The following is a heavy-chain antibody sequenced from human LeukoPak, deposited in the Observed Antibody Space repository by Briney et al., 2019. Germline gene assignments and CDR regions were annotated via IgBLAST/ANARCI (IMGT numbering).Heavy chain of an antibody. J-gene: IGHJ4*02. Sequence: GGSLRLSCAASGFTFSNAWMSWVRQAPGKGLEWISYIRSSGTTTYYAESVKGRFTISRDNAKNSLYLQMNSLRAEDTAVYYCARLSGGRWLQFFDYWGQGTLVTVSS. D-gene: IGHD5-24*01. CDR3: ARLSGGRWLQFFDY. CDR2: IRSSGTTT. CDR1: GFTFSNAW. V-gene: IGHV3-11*01.